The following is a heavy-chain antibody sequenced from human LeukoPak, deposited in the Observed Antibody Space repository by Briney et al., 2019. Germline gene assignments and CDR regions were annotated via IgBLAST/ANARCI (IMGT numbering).Heavy chain of an antibody. D-gene: IGHD6-19*01. CDR1: GYTFNHHG. CDR2: VSCFNGDT. J-gene: IGHJ4*02. V-gene: IGHV1-18*04. Sequence: ASVKVSCKASGYTFNHHGISWVRQAPGQGLEWMGWVSCFNGDTHYAQKFQGRVTMTRDTFTTTAYMELRSLRSDDTALYYCARDPTNTSGRYAYRDYWGQGTLVTVSS. CDR3: ARDPTNTSGRYAYRDY.